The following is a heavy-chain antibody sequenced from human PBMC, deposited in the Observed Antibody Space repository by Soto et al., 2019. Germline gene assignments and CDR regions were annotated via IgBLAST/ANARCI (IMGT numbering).Heavy chain of an antibody. CDR3: ARGDDYNDGVYASDI. CDR1: GFIFSDHY. J-gene: IGHJ3*02. D-gene: IGHD4-4*01. Sequence: EVQMVESGGGLVQPGRSLRLSCAASGFIFSDHYMDWVRQAPGKGLEWVGRIRDKANSYTTEYAASVKGRFTISRDDSKNPLYLQMNSLKIEDTAVYYCARGDDYNDGVYASDIWGQGTMVTVSS. V-gene: IGHV3-72*01. CDR2: IRDKANSYTT.